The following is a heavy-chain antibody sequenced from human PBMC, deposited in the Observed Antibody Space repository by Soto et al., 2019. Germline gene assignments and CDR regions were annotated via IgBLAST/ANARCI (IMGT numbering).Heavy chain of an antibody. J-gene: IGHJ6*02. D-gene: IGHD3-10*01. CDR3: ARASSGGSGRGGMDV. Sequence: QVQLGQSGAEVKKPGSSVKVSCKASGGTFSSYAISWVRQAPGQGLEWMGGIIPIFGTANYAQKFQDRVTITADESTSTAYMELSSLRSEDTAVYYCARASSGGSGRGGMDVWGQGTTVTVSS. CDR2: IIPIFGTA. V-gene: IGHV1-69*01. CDR1: GGTFSSYA.